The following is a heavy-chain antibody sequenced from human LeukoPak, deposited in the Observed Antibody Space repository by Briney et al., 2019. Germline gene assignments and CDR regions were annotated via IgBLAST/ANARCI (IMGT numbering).Heavy chain of an antibody. J-gene: IGHJ4*02. CDR3: ARMPSGSLGY. Sequence: GGSLRLSCAASGFTFSSYAMHWVRQAPGKGLEWVAVISYDGSNKYYADSVKGRFTISRDNSKNTLYLQMNSLRAEDTAVYYCARMPSGSLGYWGQGTLVTVSS. CDR1: GFTFSSYA. D-gene: IGHD1-26*01. CDR2: ISYDGSNK. V-gene: IGHV3-30-3*01.